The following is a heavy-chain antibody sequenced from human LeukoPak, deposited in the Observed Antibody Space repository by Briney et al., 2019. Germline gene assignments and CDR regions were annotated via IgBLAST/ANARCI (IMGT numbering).Heavy chain of an antibody. CDR1: GGSISSYY. Sequence: SETLSLTCTVSGGSISSYYWSWIRQPPRKGLEWIGYIYYSGSTNYNPSLKSRVTISVDTSKNQFSLKLSSVTAADTAVYYCARHSEQQLDYFDYWGQGTLVTVSS. V-gene: IGHV4-59*08. CDR2: IYYSGST. D-gene: IGHD6-13*01. J-gene: IGHJ4*02. CDR3: ARHSEQQLDYFDY.